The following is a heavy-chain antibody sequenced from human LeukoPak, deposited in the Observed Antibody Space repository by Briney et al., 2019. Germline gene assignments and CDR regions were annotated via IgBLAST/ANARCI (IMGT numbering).Heavy chain of an antibody. CDR1: GFTFDDYA. J-gene: IGHJ3*02. Sequence: PGGSLRLSCAASGFTFDDYAMHWVRQAPGKGLEWVSGISWNSGSIGYADSVKGRFTISRDNAKNSLYLQMNSLRAEDTALYYCANPKGIWGQGTMVTVSS. CDR2: ISWNSGSI. V-gene: IGHV3-9*01. CDR3: ANPKGI.